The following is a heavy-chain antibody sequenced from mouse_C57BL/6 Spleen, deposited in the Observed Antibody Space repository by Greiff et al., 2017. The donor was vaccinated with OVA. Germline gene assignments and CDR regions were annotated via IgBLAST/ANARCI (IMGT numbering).Heavy chain of an antibody. D-gene: IGHD2-2*01. CDR3: ARWADGYDGTGTGGAMDY. V-gene: IGHV1-81*01. J-gene: IGHJ4*01. CDR1: GYTFTSYG. CDR2: IYPRSGNT. Sequence: QVQLQQSGAELARPGASVKLSCKASGYTFTSYGISWVKQRTGQGLEWIGEIYPRSGNTYYNEKFKGKATLTADKSSSTAYMELRSLTSEDSAVYFCARWADGYDGTGTGGAMDYWGQGTSVTVSS.